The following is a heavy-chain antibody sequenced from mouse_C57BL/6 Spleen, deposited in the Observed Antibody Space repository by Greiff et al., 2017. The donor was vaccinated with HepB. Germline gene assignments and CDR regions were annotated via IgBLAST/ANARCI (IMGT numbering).Heavy chain of an antibody. CDR1: GFNIKDYY. Sequence: EVQLQQSGAELVRPGASVKLSCTASGFNIKDYYMHWVKQRPEQGLEWIGRIDPEDGDTEYAPKFQGKATMTADTSSNTAYLQLSSLTSEDTAVYYCTHYYGSSQRYFDVWGTGTTVTVSS. CDR2: IDPEDGDT. CDR3: THYYGSSQRYFDV. D-gene: IGHD1-1*01. V-gene: IGHV14-1*01. J-gene: IGHJ1*03.